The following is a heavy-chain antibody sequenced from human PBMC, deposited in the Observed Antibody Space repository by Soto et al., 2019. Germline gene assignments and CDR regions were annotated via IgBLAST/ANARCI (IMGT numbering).Heavy chain of an antibody. V-gene: IGHV3-48*03. CDR3: ARLHCSSTNCSYNYYYGMDV. CDR1: GFTFTNYE. J-gene: IGHJ6*02. D-gene: IGHD2-2*01. Sequence: PGGSLRLSCGASGFTFTNYEMNWVRQAPGKGLEWVAYITSSGSPMYYADSVTGRFTISRDNVRNSLYLQMNSLRAEDTAVYYCARLHCSSTNCSYNYYYGMDVWGQGTTVTVSS. CDR2: ITSSGSPM.